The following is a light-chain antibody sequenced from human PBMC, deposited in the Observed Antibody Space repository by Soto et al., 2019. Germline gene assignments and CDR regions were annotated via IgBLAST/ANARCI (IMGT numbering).Light chain of an antibody. Sequence: DIVMTQSPLSLPVTPGEPASISCRSSQSLLHSNGYNYLGWYLQKPGQSPQLLIYLGSNRASGVPDRFSGSGSGTDFTLKISRVEAEDVGVYYCMQALHTPPSFGQGTKLEIK. CDR1: QSLLHSNGYNY. J-gene: IGKJ2*01. V-gene: IGKV2-28*01. CDR3: MQALHTPPS. CDR2: LGS.